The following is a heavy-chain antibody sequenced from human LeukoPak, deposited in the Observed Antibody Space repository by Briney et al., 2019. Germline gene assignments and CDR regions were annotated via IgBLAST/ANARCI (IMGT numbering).Heavy chain of an antibody. D-gene: IGHD4-11*01. Sequence: GGSLRLSCVASGFTFSDYAMNWVRQAPGKGLEWVSTFKTKYNQVYYAESVRGRFTISTDNSEKTVYLQMNSLRVEDTAPYYCARSVPDYTRFDYWGQGALVTVSS. V-gene: IGHV3-23*05. CDR2: FKTKYNQV. J-gene: IGHJ4*02. CDR1: GFTFSDYA. CDR3: ARSVPDYTRFDY.